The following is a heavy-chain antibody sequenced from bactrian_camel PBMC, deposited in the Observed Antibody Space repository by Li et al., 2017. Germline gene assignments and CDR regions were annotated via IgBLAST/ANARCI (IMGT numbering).Heavy chain of an antibody. V-gene: IGHV3S31*01. CDR2: INSGGRST. CDR3: VTGRTWVAYARADFTY. Sequence: VQLVESGGGLVQPGGSLRLSCAASGFTFSNYAMSWVRQAPGKGLEWISSINSGGRSTYYADSVKGRFTVSRINAYNTLHLQLSRLKPEDTAVYYCVTGRTWVAYARADFTYWGQGTQVTVS. CDR1: GFTFSNYA. J-gene: IGHJ6*01. D-gene: IGHD6*01.